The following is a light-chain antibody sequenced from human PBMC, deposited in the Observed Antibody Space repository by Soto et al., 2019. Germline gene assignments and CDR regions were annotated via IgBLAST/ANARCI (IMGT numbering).Light chain of an antibody. J-gene: IGLJ1*01. Sequence: QSVLTQPRSVSGSPGQSVTISCTGTSSDVGGYKYVSWYQQHPGKAPKLMICDVSKRPSGVPDRFSGSKSANTASLTISGLQAEDEADYYCCSYAGNSTYVFGTGTKLTVL. CDR2: DVS. V-gene: IGLV2-11*01. CDR3: CSYAGNSTYV. CDR1: SSDVGGYKY.